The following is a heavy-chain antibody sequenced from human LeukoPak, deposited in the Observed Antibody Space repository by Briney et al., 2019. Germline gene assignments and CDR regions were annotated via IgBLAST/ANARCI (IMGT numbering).Heavy chain of an antibody. Sequence: GGSLRLSCAASGFTFSSYAISWVRQAPGKGLEWVSTINGGGVNTHYADSVGGRFTISRDNSKNTLFLQMNSLRDEDTAVYYCARDYYDSSGYYYVFDYWGQGTLVTVSS. J-gene: IGHJ4*02. CDR3: ARDYYDSSGYYYVFDY. CDR2: INGGGVNT. D-gene: IGHD3-22*01. CDR1: GFTFSSYA. V-gene: IGHV3-23*01.